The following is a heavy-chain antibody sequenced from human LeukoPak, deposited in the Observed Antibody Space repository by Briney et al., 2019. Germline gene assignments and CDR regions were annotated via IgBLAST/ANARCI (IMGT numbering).Heavy chain of an antibody. D-gene: IGHD1-26*01. CDR3: ARWGASSGSRYFDY. CDR2: IWYDGSNK. J-gene: IGHJ4*02. V-gene: IGHV3-33*01. Sequence: GGSLRLSCAASGFTFSSYGMHRVRQAPGKGLEWVAVIWYDGSNKYYEDSVKGRFTISKDNSKNTLYLQMNSLRAEDTAVYYCARWGASSGSRYFDYWGQGTLVTVSS. CDR1: GFTFSSYG.